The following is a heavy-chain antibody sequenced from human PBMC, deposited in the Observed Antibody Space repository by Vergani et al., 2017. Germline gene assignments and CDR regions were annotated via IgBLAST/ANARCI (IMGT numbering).Heavy chain of an antibody. CDR3: ARDLGGGANRVDY. V-gene: IGHV3-21*01. CDR1: GFTFSSYS. J-gene: IGHJ4*02. CDR2: ISSSSSYI. D-gene: IGHD3-16*01. Sequence: EVQLVESGGGLVKPGGSLRLSCAASGFTFSSYSMNWVRQAPGKGLEWVSSISSSSSYIYYADSVKGRFTISRDNAKNSLYLQMNSLRAEDTAVYYCARDLGGGANRVDYWGQGTLVTVSS.